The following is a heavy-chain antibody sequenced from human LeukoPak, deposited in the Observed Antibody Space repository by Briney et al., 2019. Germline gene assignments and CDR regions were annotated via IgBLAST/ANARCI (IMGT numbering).Heavy chain of an antibody. CDR2: ISASGGST. J-gene: IGHJ4*02. Sequence: GGSLRLSCVVSGLTFSSYAMSWVRQAPGKGLDWVSAISASGGSTYYADSVKGRFTISRDNSKNTVYLQLNSLRGEDTAIYYCAPNWSLDYWGQGSLVTVSS. V-gene: IGHV3-23*01. CDR1: GLTFSSYA. D-gene: IGHD1-1*01. CDR3: APNWSLDY.